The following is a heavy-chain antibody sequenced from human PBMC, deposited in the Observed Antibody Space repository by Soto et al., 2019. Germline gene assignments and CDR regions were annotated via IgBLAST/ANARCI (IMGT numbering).Heavy chain of an antibody. CDR3: ARGRRPCSSTTCSRWFDP. Sequence: GESLKISCKGSGYSFVSYWIAWVRQKPGKGLEWMGTIYPADSDTRYSPSFQGQVTISVDLSIRTAYLQWSSLRASDTAMYFCARGRRPCSSTTCSRWFDPWGQGTLVTVSS. D-gene: IGHD2-2*01. V-gene: IGHV5-51*01. J-gene: IGHJ5*02. CDR2: IYPADSDT. CDR1: GYSFVSYW.